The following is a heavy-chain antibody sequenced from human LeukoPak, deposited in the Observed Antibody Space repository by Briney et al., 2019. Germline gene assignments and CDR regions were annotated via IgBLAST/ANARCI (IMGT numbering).Heavy chain of an antibody. Sequence: ASQTLSLTCTVSGGSISSGDYYWSWIRQPPGKGLEWIGYIFFSGSTYYNPSLKSRVTISVDTSKNQFSLKLNSETAADTAVYYCARVNGGSVDYWGQGTLVTVSS. J-gene: IGHJ4*02. CDR1: GGSISSGDYY. CDR2: IFFSGST. CDR3: ARVNGGSVDY. V-gene: IGHV4-30-4*08. D-gene: IGHD4-23*01.